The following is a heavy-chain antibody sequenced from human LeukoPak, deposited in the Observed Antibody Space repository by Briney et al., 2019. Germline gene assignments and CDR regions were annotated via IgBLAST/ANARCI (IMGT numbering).Heavy chain of an antibody. V-gene: IGHV4-39*07. CDR2: IYYSGST. J-gene: IGHJ3*02. CDR1: GGSISSSSYY. Sequence: SETLSLTCTVSGGSISSSSYYWGWIRQPPGKGLEWIGSIYYSGSTYYNPSLKSRVTISVDTSKNQFSLKLSSVTAADTAVYYCARRLASITIFGVVIIGAFDIWGQGTMVTVSS. CDR3: ARRLASITIFGVVIIGAFDI. D-gene: IGHD3-3*01.